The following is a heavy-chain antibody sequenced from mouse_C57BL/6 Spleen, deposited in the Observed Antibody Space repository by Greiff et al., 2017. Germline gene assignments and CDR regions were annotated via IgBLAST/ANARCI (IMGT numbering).Heavy chain of an antibody. J-gene: IGHJ4*01. V-gene: IGHV1-55*01. CDR1: GYTFTSYW. CDR3: ARSDAMDY. Sequence: QVQLKESGAELVKPGASVKMSCKASGYTFTSYWLTWVKQRPGQGLEWIGDIYPGSGSTNYNEKFKSKATLTVDTSSSTAYMQLSSLTSEDSAVYYCARSDAMDYWGQGTSVTVSS. CDR2: IYPGSGST.